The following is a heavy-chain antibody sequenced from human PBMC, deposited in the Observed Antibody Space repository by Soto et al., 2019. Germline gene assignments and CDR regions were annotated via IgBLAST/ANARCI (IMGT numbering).Heavy chain of an antibody. D-gene: IGHD5-12*01. CDR3: ASSVAKYYYYGMDV. Sequence: QVQLVQSGAEVKKPGSSVKVSCKASGGTFSSYAISWVRQAPGQGLEWMGGIIPIFGTANYAQKFQGRVTITADESTSTDYMELSSLRSEDTAVYDCASSVAKYYYYGMDVCGQGTTVTVSS. CDR2: IIPIFGTA. V-gene: IGHV1-69*12. CDR1: GGTFSSYA. J-gene: IGHJ6*02.